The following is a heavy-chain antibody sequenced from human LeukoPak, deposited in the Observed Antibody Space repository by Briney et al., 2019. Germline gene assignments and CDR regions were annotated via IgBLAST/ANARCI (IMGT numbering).Heavy chain of an antibody. CDR2: ISAYNGHT. Sequence: ASVKVSCKASGYIFTSYGISWVRQAPGQGLEWMGCISAYNGHTRYVQKLQDRVTMTTDTSTSTAYMDLRSLRSDDTAVYYCARDLTHRRNYDNSGYQIVPAFWGQGTLVTVSS. J-gene: IGHJ4*02. D-gene: IGHD3-22*01. V-gene: IGHV1-18*01. CDR1: GYIFTSYG. CDR3: ARDLTHRRNYDNSGYQIVPAF.